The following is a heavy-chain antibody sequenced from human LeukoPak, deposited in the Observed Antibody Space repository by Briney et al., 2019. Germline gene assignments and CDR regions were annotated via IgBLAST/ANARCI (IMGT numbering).Heavy chain of an antibody. CDR3: ARASCGAGTCYDSRGWFDP. CDR1: GGSISGSSYY. V-gene: IGHV4-39*07. Sequence: KPSETLSLTCTVSGGSISGSSYYWGWIRQPPGKGLEWIGSIYYTGSPYYNPSLKSRVTISVDTSKNQFSLKLRSVTAADTAVYYCARASCGAGTCYDSRGWFDPWGQGTLVTVSS. CDR2: IYYTGSP. D-gene: IGHD2-15*01. J-gene: IGHJ5*02.